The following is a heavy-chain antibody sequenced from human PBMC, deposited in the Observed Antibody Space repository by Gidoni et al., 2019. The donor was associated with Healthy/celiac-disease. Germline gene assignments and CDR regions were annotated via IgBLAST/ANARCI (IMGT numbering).Heavy chain of an antibody. CDR1: GCTFSSYA. V-gene: IGHV3-23*01. CDR2: ISGSGGST. CDR3: AKDALYSKTNFDY. D-gene: IGHD4-4*01. J-gene: IGHJ4*02. Sequence: DVQLLESGGGLVQHGGSLRPSCAASGCTFSSYAMSWVRPAQGKGLEWVSAISGSGGSTYYADSVKGRFTISRDNSKNTLYLQMNSLRAEDTAVYYCAKDALYSKTNFDYWCQGTLVTVSS.